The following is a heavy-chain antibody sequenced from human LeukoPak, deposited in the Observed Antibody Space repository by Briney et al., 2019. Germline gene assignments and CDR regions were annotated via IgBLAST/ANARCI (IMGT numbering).Heavy chain of an antibody. CDR1: GFIFSTYG. CDR2: ITYEGGYNQ. J-gene: IGHJ4*02. Sequence: GGSLTLSCAASGFIFSTYGMHWVRQAPGKGLEWVSFITYEGGYNQYYAESVKGRSTISRDNSKYTLYLQMISLRLEDAAVYYCAKDKEYASGSYPIESWGQGTLVTVSS. V-gene: IGHV3-30*02. CDR3: AKDKEYASGSYPIES. D-gene: IGHD3-10*01.